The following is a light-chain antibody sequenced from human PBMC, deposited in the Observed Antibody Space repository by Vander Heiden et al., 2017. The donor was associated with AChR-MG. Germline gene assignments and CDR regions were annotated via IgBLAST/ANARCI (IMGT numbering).Light chain of an antibody. J-gene: IGKJ1*01. CDR1: QSVSSSD. CDR2: GAA. CDR3: QQYGSSPWT. V-gene: IGKV3-20*01. Sequence: EIVLTQSPGTLSLSPGERSTRSCRASQSVSSSDLAGYQQKPGQAPRLLIYGAASRATGIPDRFSGSGSGTDFTLTISRLEPEDFAGYYCQQYGSSPWTFGQGTKVEIK.